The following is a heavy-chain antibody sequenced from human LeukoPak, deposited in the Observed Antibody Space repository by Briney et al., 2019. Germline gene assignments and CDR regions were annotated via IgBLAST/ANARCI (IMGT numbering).Heavy chain of an antibody. CDR3: ARSFAY. CDR1: GFSFSSYR. V-gene: IGHV3-21*06. Sequence: GGSLRLSCAASGFSFSSYRMNWVRQAPGKGLEWVSSVSNSGDYIHYADSVKGRFTISRDNSKNSLYLQMNSLRAEDTAVYYCARSFAYWGQGTLVTVSS. CDR2: VSNSGDYI. J-gene: IGHJ4*02.